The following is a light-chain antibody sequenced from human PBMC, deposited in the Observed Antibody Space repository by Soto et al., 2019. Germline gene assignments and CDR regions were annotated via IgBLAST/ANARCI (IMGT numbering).Light chain of an antibody. J-gene: IGKJ1*01. Sequence: DIQMTQSPSTLSASVGDRVTITCLASQTISSWLAWYHQKPGKAPTLLIYAASNLQSGVPSRFRGSRSGTEFTLTVSSLQPEDFATYYCLQDHDDSWTFGQGTKVDIK. V-gene: IGKV1-5*01. CDR3: LQDHDDSWT. CDR2: AAS. CDR1: QTISSW.